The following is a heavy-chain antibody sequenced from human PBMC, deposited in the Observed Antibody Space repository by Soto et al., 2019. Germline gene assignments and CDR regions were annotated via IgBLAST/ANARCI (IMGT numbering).Heavy chain of an antibody. Sequence: ASVNVSCKASGYTFTSYAMHWVRQAPGQRLEWMGWINAGNGNTKYSQKFQGRVTITRDTSASTAYMELSSLRSEDTAVYYCARESSGYSSSWAFDYWGQGTLVTVSS. J-gene: IGHJ4*02. V-gene: IGHV1-3*01. D-gene: IGHD6-13*01. CDR2: INAGNGNT. CDR3: ARESSGYSSSWAFDY. CDR1: GYTFTSYA.